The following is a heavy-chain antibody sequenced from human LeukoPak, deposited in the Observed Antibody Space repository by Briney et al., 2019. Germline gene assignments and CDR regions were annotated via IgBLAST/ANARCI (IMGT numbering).Heavy chain of an antibody. V-gene: IGHV3-74*01. J-gene: IGHJ4*02. CDR2: IKYDASST. D-gene: IGHD1-26*01. CDR1: GFTFSGHW. CDR3: ARGATYAYYQDY. Sequence: GGSLRLSSADSGFTFSGHWMHWVRQAPGKGLVWVSRIKYDASSTSYADSVKGRFTISRDNAKNTLYLQMNSLRAEDTAVYYCARGATYAYYQDYWGQGTLVTVSS.